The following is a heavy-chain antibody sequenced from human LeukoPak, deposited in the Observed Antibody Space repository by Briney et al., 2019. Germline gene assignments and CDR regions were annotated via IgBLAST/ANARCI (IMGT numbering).Heavy chain of an antibody. Sequence: SETLSLTCTVSGGSISSGSYYWSWIRQPAGKGLEWIGRIYTSGSTNHNPSLKSRVTISVDTSKNQFSLNLSSVTAADTAVYYCARDQALGYGWPTVLAIDIWGQGTMVTVSS. D-gene: IGHD6-19*01. CDR3: ARDQALGYGWPTVLAIDI. CDR2: IYTSGST. J-gene: IGHJ3*02. CDR1: GGSISSGSYY. V-gene: IGHV4-61*02.